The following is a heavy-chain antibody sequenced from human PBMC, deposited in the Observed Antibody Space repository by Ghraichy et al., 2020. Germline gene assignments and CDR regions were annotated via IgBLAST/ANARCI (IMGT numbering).Heavy chain of an antibody. CDR3: ARGGRSYGIRIARDAFDI. D-gene: IGHD5-18*01. CDR1: GGSFSGYY. V-gene: IGHV4-34*01. Sequence: SQTLSLTCAVYGGSFSGYYWSWIRQPPGKGLEWIGEINHSGSTNYNPSLKSRVTISVDTSKNQFSLKLSSVTAADTAVYYCARGGRSYGIRIARDAFDIWGQGTMVTVSS. J-gene: IGHJ3*02. CDR2: INHSGST.